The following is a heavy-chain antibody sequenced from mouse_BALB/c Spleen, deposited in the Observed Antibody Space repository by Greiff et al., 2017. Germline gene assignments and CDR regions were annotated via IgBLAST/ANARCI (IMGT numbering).Heavy chain of an antibody. CDR1: GYTFTEYT. CDR2: INPNNGGT. D-gene: IGHD1-1*01. V-gene: IGHV1-18*01. J-gene: IGHJ4*01. CDR3: ASTTVVENYAMDY. Sequence: VQLKESGPELVKPGASVKISCKTSGYTFTEYTMHWVKQSHGKSLEWIGGINPNNGGTSYNQKFKGKATLTVDKSSSTAYMELRSLTSEDSAVYYCASTTVVENYAMDYWGQGTSVTVSS.